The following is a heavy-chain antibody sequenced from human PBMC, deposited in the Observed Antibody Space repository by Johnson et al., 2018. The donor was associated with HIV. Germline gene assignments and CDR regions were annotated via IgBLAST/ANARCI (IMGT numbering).Heavy chain of an antibody. CDR2: ILYDGTKN. D-gene: IGHD5-12*01. Sequence: QMQLVESGGGVVQPGRSLRLSCGGSGFTFRNYDLHWVRQAPGKGLEWVAVILYDGTKNYYPDSEKGRFTISRDNSKNTLYLQMNSLRAEDTAVYYCASLYSGYDNDAFDMWGQGTMVTVSS. V-gene: IGHV3-30-3*01. CDR1: GFTFRNYD. J-gene: IGHJ3*02. CDR3: ASLYSGYDNDAFDM.